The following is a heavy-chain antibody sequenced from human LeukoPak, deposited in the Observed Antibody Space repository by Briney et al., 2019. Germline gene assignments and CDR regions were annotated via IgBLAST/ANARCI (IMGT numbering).Heavy chain of an antibody. Sequence: SQTLSLTCTVSGGSISSGSYYWSWIRQPAGKGLEWIGRIYTSGSTNYNPSLKSRVTMSVDTSKNQFSLKLSSVTAADTAVYYCARTPVVVVAAPNHRSNYYYYYGMDVWGQGTTVTVSS. J-gene: IGHJ6*02. D-gene: IGHD2-15*01. CDR1: GGSISSGSYY. CDR3: ARTPVVVVAAPNHRSNYYYYYGMDV. CDR2: IYTSGST. V-gene: IGHV4-61*02.